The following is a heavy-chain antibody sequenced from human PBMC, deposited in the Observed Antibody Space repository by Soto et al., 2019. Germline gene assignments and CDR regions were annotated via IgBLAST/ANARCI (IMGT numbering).Heavy chain of an antibody. CDR2: IVVAIGNT. J-gene: IGHJ3*01. Sequence: SVKVSWQASGIPFTSAAGQCVRQARGQHVQWIGWIVVAIGNTNYAQKFQEGVTITRDMSRSTAYMDLSSLRCEDTAGYYCAASVITWGQATMVTVS. D-gene: IGHD3-10*01. V-gene: IGHV1-58*01. CDR3: AASVIT. CDR1: GIPFTSAA.